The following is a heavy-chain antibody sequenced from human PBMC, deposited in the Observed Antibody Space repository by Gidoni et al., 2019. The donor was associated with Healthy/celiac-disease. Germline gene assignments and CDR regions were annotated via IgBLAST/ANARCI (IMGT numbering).Heavy chain of an antibody. CDR2: ISSRSSYI. V-gene: IGHV3-21*01. CDR3: ASGDGAGAVAGTDY. D-gene: IGHD6-19*01. Sequence: EVQLVESGGGLVKPWGSLRLSCAASGFTFSSYSMNWVRQAPGKGLEWVSSISSRSSYIYYADSVKGRFTISRDNAKNSLYLQMNSRRAEDTAVYYGASGDGAGAVAGTDYWGQGTLVTVSS. CDR1: GFTFSSYS. J-gene: IGHJ4*02.